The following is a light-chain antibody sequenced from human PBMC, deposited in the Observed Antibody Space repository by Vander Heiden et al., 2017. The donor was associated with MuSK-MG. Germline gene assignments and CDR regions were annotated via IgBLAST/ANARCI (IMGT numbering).Light chain of an antibody. CDR2: LGS. V-gene: IGKV2-28*01. CDR3: RQALQTPRT. Sequence: DIVMTQSPLPLPVTPGEPAAISCRSSQSRLHSNGYNYLDWYLQNPGQSPQLLIYLGSNGACGVPDRFSGSGSGTDFTLKISRVEAEDVGVYYCRQALQTPRTFGQGTKVEIK. CDR1: QSRLHSNGYNY. J-gene: IGKJ1*01.